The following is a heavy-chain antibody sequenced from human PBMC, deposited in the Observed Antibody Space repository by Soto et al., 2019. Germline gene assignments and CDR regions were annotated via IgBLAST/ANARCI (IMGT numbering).Heavy chain of an antibody. D-gene: IGHD2-2*01. CDR2: IYPLDSYT. V-gene: IGHV5-51*01. Sequence: PGESLKISCKVSGYSFSTYWIGWVRQKPGKGLEWMGIIYPLDSYTRYSPSFQGQFTMSVDKSTTTAYLQWSSLKASDSAMYDCGRIAPSTSFIDFWGQGTLVTVSS. CDR3: GRIAPSTSFIDF. CDR1: GYSFSTYW. J-gene: IGHJ4*02.